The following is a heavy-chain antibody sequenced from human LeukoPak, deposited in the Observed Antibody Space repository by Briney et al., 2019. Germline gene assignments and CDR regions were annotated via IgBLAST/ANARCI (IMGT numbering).Heavy chain of an antibody. D-gene: IGHD6-13*01. V-gene: IGHV4-4*02. CDR3: AGERGEEYSSGWYKTNYFDN. Sequence: PSGTLSLTCAVSGGSISSKNWWSWVRQPPGKGLEWIGEIYHSGSTNYNPSLKSRVTISVDKSKNQFSLKLSSVTAADTAVYYCAGERGEEYSSGWYKTNYFDNWGQGIRVTVSS. CDR1: GGSISSKNW. J-gene: IGHJ4*02. CDR2: IYHSGST.